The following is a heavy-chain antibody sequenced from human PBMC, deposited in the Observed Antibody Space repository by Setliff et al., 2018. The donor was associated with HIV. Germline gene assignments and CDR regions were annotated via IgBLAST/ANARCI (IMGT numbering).Heavy chain of an antibody. Sequence: SETLSLTCTISGGSFGVYRWSWIRQSAGRGLEWIGRIDSSGTTDYKPSLKGRVAISVDTSKNQFSLKLSSATAADTAVYYCARGNSRLLWFGELLYWFDPWGQGTLVTVSS. CDR3: ARGNSRLLWFGELLYWFDP. CDR1: GGSFGVYR. CDR2: IDSSGTT. D-gene: IGHD3-10*01. V-gene: IGHV4-4*07. J-gene: IGHJ5*02.